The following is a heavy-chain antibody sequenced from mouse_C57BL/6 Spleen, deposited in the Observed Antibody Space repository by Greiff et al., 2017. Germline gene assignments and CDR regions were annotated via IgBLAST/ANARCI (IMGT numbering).Heavy chain of an antibody. CDR2: INPNNGGT. CDR3: ARRSSGYVEAMDY. V-gene: IGHV1-18*01. CDR1: GYTFTDYN. D-gene: IGHD3-2*02. Sequence: VQLQQPGPELVKPGASVKIPCKASGYTFTDYNMDWVKQSHGKSLEWIGDINPNNGGTIYNQKFKGKATLTVDKSSSTAYMELRSLTSEDTAVYYCARRSSGYVEAMDYWGQGTSVTVSS. J-gene: IGHJ4*01.